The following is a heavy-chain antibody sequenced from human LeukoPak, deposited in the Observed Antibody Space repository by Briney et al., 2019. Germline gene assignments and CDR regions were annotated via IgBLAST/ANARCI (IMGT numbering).Heavy chain of an antibody. Sequence: GGSLRLSCAASGFTFSSYSMNWVRQAPGKGLEWVSSISSSSTYIFYADSVKGRFTISRDNAKSSLYLQVNSLRAEDTAVYYCARNPPTTMTPGSCYYGMDVWGQGTTVTVSS. D-gene: IGHD3-22*01. CDR1: GFTFSSYS. CDR3: ARNPPTTMTPGSCYYGMDV. J-gene: IGHJ6*02. V-gene: IGHV3-21*01. CDR2: ISSSSTYI.